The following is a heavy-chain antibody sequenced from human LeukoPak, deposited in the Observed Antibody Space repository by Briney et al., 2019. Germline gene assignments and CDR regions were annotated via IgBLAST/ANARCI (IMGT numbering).Heavy chain of an antibody. V-gene: IGHV3-48*03. CDR2: INSNGRTT. J-gene: IGHJ4*02. Sequence: GGSLRLSCAASGFTFSSYEMNWVRQAPGKGLEWVSYINSNGRTTYYADSVKGRFTISRDNAKNSLYLQMNSLRVEDTAVYYCARHYYHSSGHGGYWGQGTLVTVSS. CDR1: GFTFSSYE. CDR3: ARHYYHSSGHGGY. D-gene: IGHD3-22*01.